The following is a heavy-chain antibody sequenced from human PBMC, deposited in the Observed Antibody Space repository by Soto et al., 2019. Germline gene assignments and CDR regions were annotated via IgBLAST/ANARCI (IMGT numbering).Heavy chain of an antibody. J-gene: IGHJ4*02. V-gene: IGHV5-51*01. CDR2: IYPGDSDI. CDR3: ARLYVGATATIKEAFDY. D-gene: IGHD5-12*01. CDR1: GYSFTSYW. Sequence: ESLKISCKGSGYSFTSYWISWVRQMPGKGLEWMGIIYPGDSDIRYSPSFQGQVTMSADKSISTAYLQWSSLKASDTAMYYCARLYVGATATIKEAFDYWGQGTLVTVSS.